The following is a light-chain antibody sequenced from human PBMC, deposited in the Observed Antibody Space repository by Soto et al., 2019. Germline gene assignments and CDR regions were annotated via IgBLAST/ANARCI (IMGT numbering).Light chain of an antibody. CDR1: SSDVGGYNY. Sequence: QSVQTQPTSVSGSPGQSITISCTGTSSDVGGYNYVSWYQHHPGKAPKLMIYDVSNRPSGVSNRISGSKSGNTASLTISGLQPEDEADYYCCSYTTSNTRQIVFGTGTKVTVL. J-gene: IGLJ1*01. CDR3: CSYTTSNTRQIV. V-gene: IGLV2-14*03. CDR2: DVS.